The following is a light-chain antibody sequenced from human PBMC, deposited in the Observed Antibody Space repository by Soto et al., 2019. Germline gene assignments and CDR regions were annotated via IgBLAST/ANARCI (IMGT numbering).Light chain of an antibody. CDR3: SSYTSSSTYVV. J-gene: IGLJ2*01. V-gene: IGLV2-14*01. CDR1: SSDVCGYNY. Sequence: QSALTQPASVSGSPGQSITISCTGTSSDVCGYNYVSWYQQHPGKAPKLMIYDGSNRPSGVSNRFSGSKSGNTASLTISGLQAEDEADYYCSSYTSSSTYVVFGGGTKGTVL. CDR2: DGS.